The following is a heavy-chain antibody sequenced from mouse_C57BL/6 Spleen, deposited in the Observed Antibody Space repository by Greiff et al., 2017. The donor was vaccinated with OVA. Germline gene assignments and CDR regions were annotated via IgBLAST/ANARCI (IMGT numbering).Heavy chain of an antibody. J-gene: IGHJ3*01. Sequence: EVKVVESGGGLVQPGGSLKLSCAASGFTFSDYGMAWVRQAPRKGPEWVAFISNLAYSIYYADTVTGRFTISRENAKNTRYLEMSSLRSEDTAMYYCARHEEKGFAYWGQGTLVTVSA. CDR1: GFTFSDYG. V-gene: IGHV5-15*01. CDR3: ARHEEKGFAY. CDR2: ISNLAYSI.